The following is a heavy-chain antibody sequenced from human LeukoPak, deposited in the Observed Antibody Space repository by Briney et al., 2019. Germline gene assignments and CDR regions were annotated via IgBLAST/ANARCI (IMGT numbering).Heavy chain of an antibody. J-gene: IGHJ4*02. CDR1: GFTVSSNY. CDR3: ARGINYQFFLDN. D-gene: IGHD1-7*01. Sequence: GGSLRLSCAASGFTVSSNYMSWVRQAPGKGLEWVSVIYSGGSTYYADSVKGRFTISRDNFKNTLYLQMNSLRAEDTAVYYCARGINYQFFLDNWGQGTLVAVSS. V-gene: IGHV3-66*01. CDR2: IYSGGST.